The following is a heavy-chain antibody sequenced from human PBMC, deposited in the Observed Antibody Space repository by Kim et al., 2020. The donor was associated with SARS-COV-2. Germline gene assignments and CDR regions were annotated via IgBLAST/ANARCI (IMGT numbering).Heavy chain of an antibody. V-gene: IGHV1-46*01. D-gene: IGHD2-2*01. Sequence: ASVKVSCKASGYTFTSYYMHWVRQAPGQGLEWMGIINPSGGSTSYAQKFQGRVTMTRDTSTSTVYMELSSLRSEDTAVYYCARAGGYCSSTSCQGDAFDIWGQGTMVTVSS. CDR2: INPSGGST. CDR3: ARAGGYCSSTSCQGDAFDI. J-gene: IGHJ3*02. CDR1: GYTFTSYY.